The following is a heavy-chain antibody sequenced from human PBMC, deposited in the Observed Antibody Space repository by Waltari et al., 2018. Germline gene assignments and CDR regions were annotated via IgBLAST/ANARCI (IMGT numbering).Heavy chain of an antibody. CDR3: ARESTQLEPGGYYFDY. J-gene: IGHJ4*02. Sequence: QVQLQESGPGLVKPSETLSLTCTVSGGSISSYYWSWIRQPPGKGLEWIGYIYYSGSTNYNPSLKSRVTTSVDTSKNQFSLKLSSVTAADTAVYYCARESTQLEPGGYYFDYWGQGTLVTVSS. D-gene: IGHD1-1*01. V-gene: IGHV4-59*12. CDR1: GGSISSYY. CDR2: IYYSGST.